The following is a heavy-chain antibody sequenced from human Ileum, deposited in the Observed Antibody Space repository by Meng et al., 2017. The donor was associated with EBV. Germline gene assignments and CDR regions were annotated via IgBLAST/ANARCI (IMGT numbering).Heavy chain of an antibody. Sequence: QVQLVQSGSALKNPGVSVKVSCKAAGYTFTTSSMNWVRHAPGQGFEWMGWININTGNPTYAQGFTGRFVFSLDTSVSTAYLQIDSLKADDTAVYYCARGNGWRFDYWGQGTLVTVSS. J-gene: IGHJ4*02. D-gene: IGHD6-19*01. CDR1: GYTFTTSS. CDR3: ARGNGWRFDY. V-gene: IGHV7-4-1*01. CDR2: ININTGNP.